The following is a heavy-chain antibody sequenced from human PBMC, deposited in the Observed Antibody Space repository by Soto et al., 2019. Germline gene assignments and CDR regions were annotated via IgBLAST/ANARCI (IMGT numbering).Heavy chain of an antibody. CDR2: VSHDGRNT. J-gene: IGHJ4*02. D-gene: IGHD6-13*01. Sequence: GGSLRLSSAASGFTFSDYAMHWVRQAPGKGLEWVAVVSHDGRNTHYADSVKGRFTISRDSSKNTVSLEMTSLRAGDTAVYYCARQPYRSIAAAVWGRGTLVTVSS. CDR1: GFTFSDYA. CDR3: ARQPYRSIAAAV. V-gene: IGHV3-30*03.